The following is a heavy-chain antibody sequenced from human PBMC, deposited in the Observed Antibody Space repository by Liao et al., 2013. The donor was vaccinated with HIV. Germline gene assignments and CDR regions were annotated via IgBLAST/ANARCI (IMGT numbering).Heavy chain of an antibody. CDR2: INHNGDT. V-gene: IGHV4-34*01. D-gene: IGHD3-10*01. CDR3: AREPVIAMVRGVVQTRYFFDY. CDR1: SGSFSDYY. J-gene: IGHJ4*02. Sequence: QVQLRQWGAGLLKPSETLSLTCDVYSGSFSDYYWSWIRQSPDKGLEWIGEINHNGDTNSNPSLESRVTISIDTSKNQFSLKLKSVTPADTAVYYCAREPVIAMVRGVVQTRYFFDYWGQGSLVTVSS.